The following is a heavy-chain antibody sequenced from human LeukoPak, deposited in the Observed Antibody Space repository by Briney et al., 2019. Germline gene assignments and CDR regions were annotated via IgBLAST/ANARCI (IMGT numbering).Heavy chain of an antibody. CDR2: ISSSGSTI. J-gene: IGHJ4*02. Sequence: KSGGSLRLPCAASGFTFSDYYMSWIRQAPGKGLEWVSYISSSGSTIYYADSVKGRFTISRDNAKNSLYLQMNSLRAEDTAVYYCARDLDWNDVLDYWGQGTLVTVSS. D-gene: IGHD1-1*01. CDR3: ARDLDWNDVLDY. CDR1: GFTFSDYY. V-gene: IGHV3-11*01.